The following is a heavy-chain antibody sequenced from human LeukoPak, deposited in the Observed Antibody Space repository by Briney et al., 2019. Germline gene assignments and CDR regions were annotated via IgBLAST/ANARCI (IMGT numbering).Heavy chain of an antibody. CDR1: GFTFSTYW. Sequence: GGSLRLSCAASGFTFSTYWMNWYRQAPGKGLEWVGNISQDASEINYVDSVRGRFTISRDNAKNSLHLQMNSLRAEDTAVYYCATDRDNSDWQKRFDSWGQGTLVTVSS. V-gene: IGHV3-7*01. CDR2: ISQDASEI. CDR3: ATDRDNSDWQKRFDS. J-gene: IGHJ4*02. D-gene: IGHD2-21*02.